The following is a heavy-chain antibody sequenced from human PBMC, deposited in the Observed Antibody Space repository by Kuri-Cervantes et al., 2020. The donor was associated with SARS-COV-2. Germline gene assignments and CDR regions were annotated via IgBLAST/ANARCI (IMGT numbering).Heavy chain of an antibody. J-gene: IGHJ3*02. Sequence: LSLTCAASGFTFSSYGMHWVRQAPGKGLEWVAVIWYDGSNKYYADSVKGRFTISRDNSKNTLYLQMNSLRAEDTAVYYCARDRALVVVTADAFDIWGQGTMVTVSS. D-gene: IGHD3-22*01. V-gene: IGHV3-33*01. CDR2: IWYDGSNK. CDR3: ARDRALVVVTADAFDI. CDR1: GFTFSSYG.